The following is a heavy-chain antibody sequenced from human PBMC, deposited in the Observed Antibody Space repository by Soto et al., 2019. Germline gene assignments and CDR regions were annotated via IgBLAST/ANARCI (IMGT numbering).Heavy chain of an antibody. CDR2: ISRSGDRT. Sequence: EVQLVESGEGLVPPGGSLRLSCAASGFTFSSYNIHWIRQAPGKGLEFVSAISRSGDRTYYADSVKGRFTITRDNSKNTVWLQMGSLRAEDMAVYYCARARCSSGQCYDFDYWGRGALVSVSS. J-gene: IGHJ4*02. CDR3: ARARCSSGQCYDFDY. CDR1: GFTFSSYN. D-gene: IGHD2-15*01. V-gene: IGHV3-64*02.